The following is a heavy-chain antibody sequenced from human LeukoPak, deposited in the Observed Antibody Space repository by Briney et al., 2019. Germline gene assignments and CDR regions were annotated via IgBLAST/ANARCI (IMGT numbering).Heavy chain of an antibody. CDR1: GGTFSSYA. CDR2: ISPIFDTA. Sequence: ASVKVSCKASGGTFSSYAISWVRQAPGQGLEWMGGISPIFDTAKYAQKFQGRVAITADESTSTAYMELSSLRSEDTDVYYCARPRLTIAASGPHLDYFDNWGQGTLVTVSS. D-gene: IGHD6-13*01. CDR3: ARPRLTIAASGPHLDYFDN. J-gene: IGHJ4*02. V-gene: IGHV1-69*13.